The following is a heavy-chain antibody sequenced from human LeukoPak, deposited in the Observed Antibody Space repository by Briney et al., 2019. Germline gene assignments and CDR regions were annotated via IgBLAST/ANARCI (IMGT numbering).Heavy chain of an antibody. CDR2: IYHSGST. Sequence: PSETLSLTCAVSGYSISSGYYWGWIRQPPGKGLEWIGSIYHSGSTYYNPSLKSRVTISVDTSKNQFSLKLSSVTAADTAVYYCARHSYDSSGYYYMRRPTGRNWFDPWGQGTLVTVSS. D-gene: IGHD3-22*01. CDR1: GYSISSGYY. J-gene: IGHJ5*02. V-gene: IGHV4-38-2*01. CDR3: ARHSYDSSGYYYMRRPTGRNWFDP.